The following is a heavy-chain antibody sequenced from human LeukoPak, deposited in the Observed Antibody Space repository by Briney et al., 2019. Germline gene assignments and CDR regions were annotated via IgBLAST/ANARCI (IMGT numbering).Heavy chain of an antibody. D-gene: IGHD6-13*01. CDR1: GFTFSSYW. CDR3: ARARYSSSSPDWFDP. J-gene: IGHJ5*02. CDR2: IKQDGSEK. V-gene: IGHV3-7*05. Sequence: GESLKISCAASGFTFSSYWMSWVRQAPGKGLEWVANIKQDGSEKYYVDSVKGRFTISRDNAKNSLYLQMNSLRAEDTAVYYCARARYSSSSPDWFDPWGQGTLVTVSS.